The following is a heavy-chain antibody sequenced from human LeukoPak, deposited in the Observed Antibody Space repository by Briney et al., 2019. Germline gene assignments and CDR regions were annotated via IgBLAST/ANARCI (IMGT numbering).Heavy chain of an antibody. CDR2: ISGSGGST. CDR3: AKAGMVRGVIKYYFDY. CDR1: GFTFSSYA. Sequence: EGSLRLSCAASGFTFSSYAMSWVRQAPGKGLEWVSAISGSGGSTYYADSVKGRFTISRDNSKNTLYLQMNSLRAEDTAVYYCAKAGMVRGVIKYYFDYWGQGTLVTVSS. J-gene: IGHJ4*02. V-gene: IGHV3-23*01. D-gene: IGHD3-10*01.